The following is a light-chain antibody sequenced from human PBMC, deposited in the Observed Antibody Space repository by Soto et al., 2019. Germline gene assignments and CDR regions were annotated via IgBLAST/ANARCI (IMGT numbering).Light chain of an antibody. CDR3: QQRNNPLT. CDR2: DAS. CDR1: QSVSSS. J-gene: IGKJ4*01. V-gene: IGKV3-11*01. Sequence: EIVLTQSPATLSLSPGERATLSCRASQSVSSSLAWYQQKPGQAPRLLIYDASNRATGIPARFSGSGSRTDFTLTISSLEPEDFAVYYCQQRNNPLTFGGGTKVEIK.